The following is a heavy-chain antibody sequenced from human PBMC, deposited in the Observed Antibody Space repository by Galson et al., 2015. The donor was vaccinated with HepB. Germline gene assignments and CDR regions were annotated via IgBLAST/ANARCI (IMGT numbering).Heavy chain of an antibody. J-gene: IGHJ4*02. D-gene: IGHD2-15*01. CDR3: ARVRYCSGGSCYSLFDY. V-gene: IGHV3-11*06. Sequence: SLRLSCAAPGFTFSDYYVSWIRQAPGKGLEWVSYISSSSYTNYADSVKGRFTISRDNAKNSLYLQMNSLRAEDTAVYYCARVRYCSGGSCYSLFDYWGQGTLVTVSS. CDR1: GFTFSDYY. CDR2: ISSSSYT.